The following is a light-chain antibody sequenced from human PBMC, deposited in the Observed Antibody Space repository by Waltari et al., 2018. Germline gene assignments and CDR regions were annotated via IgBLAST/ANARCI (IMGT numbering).Light chain of an antibody. Sequence: DIVLTQSPATLSLSPGERATLSCWASQSIGSYLAWYQHKPGQTPRLLIYDTSNRATGVPTRFSGSRAGTDFTLTISSLEPEEFAVYYCQLRGSWPKTFGPGTRVEIK. CDR1: QSIGSY. CDR2: DTS. CDR3: QLRGSWPKT. V-gene: IGKV3-11*01. J-gene: IGKJ1*01.